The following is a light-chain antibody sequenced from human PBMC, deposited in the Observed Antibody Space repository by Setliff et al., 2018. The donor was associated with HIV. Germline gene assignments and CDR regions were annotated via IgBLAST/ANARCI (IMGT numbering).Light chain of an antibody. CDR1: SSDVGAYNY. V-gene: IGLV2-14*03. J-gene: IGLJ1*01. CDR3: FSYTSSTPLYV. Sequence: ALTQPPSASGSPGQSVTISCTGTSSDVGAYNYVSWYQQHPGKAPKLMIYDVSNRPSGVSNRFSGSRSANTASLTISGLQAEDEADYYCFSYTSSTPLYVFGTGTKVTVL. CDR2: DVS.